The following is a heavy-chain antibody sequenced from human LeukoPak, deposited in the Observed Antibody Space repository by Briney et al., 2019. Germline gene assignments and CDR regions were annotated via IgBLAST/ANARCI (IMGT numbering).Heavy chain of an antibody. D-gene: IGHD3-22*01. V-gene: IGHV4-39*07. J-gene: IGHJ3*02. CDR1: GGSISSSSYY. CDR3: ARVAIYYDSSGYQDAFDI. Sequence: SETLSLTCTVSGGSISSSSYYWGWIRQPPGKGLEWIGSIYYSGSTYYNPSLKSRVTISVDTSKNQFSLKLSSVTAADTAVYYCARVAIYYDSSGYQDAFDIWGQGTMVTVSS. CDR2: IYYSGST.